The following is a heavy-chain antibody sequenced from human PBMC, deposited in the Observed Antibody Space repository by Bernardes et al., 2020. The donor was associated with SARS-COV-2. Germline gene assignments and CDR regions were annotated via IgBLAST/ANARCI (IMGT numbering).Heavy chain of an antibody. V-gene: IGHV3-74*01. CDR1: GFTFSSYW. D-gene: IGHD2-8*01. J-gene: IGHJ4*02. CDR3: ARGILNRYAFGDY. CDR2: INGDGRSM. Sequence: GGSLRLSCAVSGFTFSSYWMHWVRQAPGKGLVWVARINGDGRSMSYADSVKGRFTISRDNAKNTLYLQMNSLRVEDTAIYYCARGILNRYAFGDYRGQGTLVTVSS.